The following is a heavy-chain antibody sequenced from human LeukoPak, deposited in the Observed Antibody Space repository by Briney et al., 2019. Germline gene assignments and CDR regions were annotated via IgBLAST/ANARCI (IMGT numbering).Heavy chain of an antibody. V-gene: IGHV1-18*01. CDR3: ARAPLFIVGATIASYYFDY. D-gene: IGHD1-26*01. J-gene: IGHJ4*02. Sequence: ASVKVSCKASGYTLTSYGISWVRQAPGQGLEWMGWISAYNGNTNYAQKLQGRVTMTTDTSTSTAYMELRSLRSDDTAVYYCARAPLFIVGATIASYYFDYWGQGTLVTVSS. CDR1: GYTLTSYG. CDR2: ISAYNGNT.